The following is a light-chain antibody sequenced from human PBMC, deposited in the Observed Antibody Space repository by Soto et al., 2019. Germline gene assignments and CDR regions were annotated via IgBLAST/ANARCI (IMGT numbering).Light chain of an antibody. J-gene: IGLJ1*01. CDR1: SSDVGGYDY. V-gene: IGLV2-14*01. CDR3: SSFTSSSTYV. Sequence: QSALTQPASVSASPGQSITISCTGTSSDVGGYDYVSWYQQHPGKAPKLMIYEVNNRPSGVSIRFSGSKSGNTASLTISGLQAEDEADYYCSSFTSSSTYVFGTGTKVTVL. CDR2: EVN.